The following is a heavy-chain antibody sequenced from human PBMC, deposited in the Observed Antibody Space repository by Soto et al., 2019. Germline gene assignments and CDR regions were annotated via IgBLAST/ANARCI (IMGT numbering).Heavy chain of an antibody. D-gene: IGHD3-10*01. V-gene: IGHV3-23*01. J-gene: IGHJ5*02. CDR3: ARQKSPGGWFDP. Sequence: PGGSLRLSCAASAISFNTYGVTWVRQAPGKGLEWVSTVTVTGGSTYYADSVKGRFTISRDRSNYTVSLLLNSLRVEDTAICYCARQKSPGGWFDPWGQGTLVTVSS. CDR1: AISFNTYG. CDR2: VTVTGGST.